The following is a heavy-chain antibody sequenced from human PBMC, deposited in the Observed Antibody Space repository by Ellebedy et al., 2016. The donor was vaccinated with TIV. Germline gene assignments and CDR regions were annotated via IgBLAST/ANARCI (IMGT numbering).Heavy chain of an antibody. V-gene: IGHV1-69*04. CDR2: IIPLLDVP. D-gene: IGHD2-21*01. CDR1: RGTFNTFV. Sequence: SVKVSXKASRGTFNTFVFNWVRQAPGQGLEWMGRIIPLLDVPNYAQKFEGRVTITADKSTSTAYMDLSSLTSDDTAIYYCARAEDLYSDGFDMWGQGTLVTVSS. CDR3: ARAEDLYSDGFDM. J-gene: IGHJ3*02.